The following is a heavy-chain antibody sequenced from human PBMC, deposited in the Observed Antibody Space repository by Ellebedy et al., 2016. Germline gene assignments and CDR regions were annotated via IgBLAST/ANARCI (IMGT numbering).Heavy chain of an antibody. J-gene: IGHJ4*02. CDR2: ITSTRNYI. CDR1: GFSFSSRS. Sequence: GESLKISCAASGFSFSSRSMNWVRQAPGKGLEWVSSITSTRNYIHYADSVRGRFTISRDNAKNSLSLQMNSLRVEDTAVYYCARDLNFYASGEGFDCWGQGILVTVSS. CDR3: ARDLNFYASGEGFDC. V-gene: IGHV3-21*01. D-gene: IGHD3-10*01.